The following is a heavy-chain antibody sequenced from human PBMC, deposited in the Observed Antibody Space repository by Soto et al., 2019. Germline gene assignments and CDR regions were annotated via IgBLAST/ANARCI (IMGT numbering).Heavy chain of an antibody. CDR2: IYYSGST. V-gene: IGHV4-39*01. J-gene: IGHJ6*02. D-gene: IGHD2-15*01. CDR3: ARHSLGYCSGGSCYRYYYYYYGMDV. Sequence: KTSETLSLTCTVSGGSISSSSYYWGWIRQPPGKGLEWIGSIYYSGSTYYNPSLKSRVTISVDTSKNQFSLKLRSVTAADTAVYYCARHSLGYCSGGSCYRYYYYYYGMDVWGQGTTVPSP. CDR1: GGSISSSSYY.